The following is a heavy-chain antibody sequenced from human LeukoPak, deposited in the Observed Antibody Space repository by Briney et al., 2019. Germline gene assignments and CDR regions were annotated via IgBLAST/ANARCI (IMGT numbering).Heavy chain of an antibody. CDR1: GGSFSSYY. J-gene: IGHJ5*02. V-gene: IGHV4-34*01. D-gene: IGHD6-19*01. Sequence: SETLSLTCAVYGGSFSSYYWSWIRQPPGKGLEWVGEINHSGSTNYNPSLKSRVTISVDTSKNQFSLKLSSVTAADTAVYYCARGRYSSGWYKLGNWFDPWGQGTLVTVSS. CDR3: ARGRYSSGWYKLGNWFDP. CDR2: INHSGST.